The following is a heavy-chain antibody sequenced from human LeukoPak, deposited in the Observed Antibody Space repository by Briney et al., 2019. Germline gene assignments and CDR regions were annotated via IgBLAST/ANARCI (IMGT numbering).Heavy chain of an antibody. Sequence: GSLRLSCAASGFTFSGSALHWVRQASGKGLEWVGRISSKANSYATTYAASVNGRFTISRDDSKNTAYLQMNSLKTEDTAVYYCTPYRDRNWFDPWGQGTLVTVSS. CDR3: TPYRDRNWFDP. CDR1: GFTFSGSA. D-gene: IGHD5-24*01. CDR2: ISSKANSYAT. J-gene: IGHJ5*02. V-gene: IGHV3-73*01.